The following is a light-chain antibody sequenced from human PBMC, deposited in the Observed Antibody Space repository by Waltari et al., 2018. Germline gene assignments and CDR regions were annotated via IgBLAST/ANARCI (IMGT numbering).Light chain of an antibody. J-gene: IGLJ3*02. CDR1: SSNIGSNN. V-gene: IGLV1-44*01. CDR2: SNN. Sequence: QSVLTQPPSASGTPGQRVTISCSGSSSNIGSNNVNWYQQPPGPAPKLLIYSNNQRPSGVPHRFSGSKSGTSASLAISGLQSEDEADYYCAAWDDSLNGWVFGGGTKLTVL. CDR3: AAWDDSLNGWV.